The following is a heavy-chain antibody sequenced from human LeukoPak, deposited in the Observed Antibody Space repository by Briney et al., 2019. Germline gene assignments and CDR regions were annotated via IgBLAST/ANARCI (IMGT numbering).Heavy chain of an antibody. V-gene: IGHV3-21*01. CDR2: ISSSSSYI. J-gene: IGHJ4*02. CDR3: ASGRDPLDY. CDR1: GFTFSTYS. D-gene: IGHD1-26*01. Sequence: PGGSLRLSCAASGFTFSTYSMNWVRQAPGKGLEWVSSISSSSSYIYYADSVKGRLTISRDNAKNSLYLQMNSLRAEDTAAYYCASGRDPLDYWGQGTLVTVSS.